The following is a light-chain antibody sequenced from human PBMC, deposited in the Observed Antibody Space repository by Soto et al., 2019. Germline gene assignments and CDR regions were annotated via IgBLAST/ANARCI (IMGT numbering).Light chain of an antibody. V-gene: IGKV3-15*01. CDR3: QQYNNWPPLT. J-gene: IGKJ4*01. Sequence: VMTQSPAILSVSPGERVTLSCRASQNIDSNLVWYQQKPGQVPRLLMYRASIRATGFPARFSGSGSGTEFTLTISSLQSEDFAVYYCQQYNNWPPLTFGGGTKVEIK. CDR2: RAS. CDR1: QNIDSN.